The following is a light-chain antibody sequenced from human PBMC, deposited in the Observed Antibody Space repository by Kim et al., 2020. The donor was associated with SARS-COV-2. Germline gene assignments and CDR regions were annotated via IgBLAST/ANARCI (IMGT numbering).Light chain of an antibody. CDR3: QQSSQTPPFS. V-gene: IGKV1-39*01. CDR1: QSLSNY. Sequence: ASIGDRVTITCRASQSLSNYLNWYQHKPGKAPKLLIYAASILESGVPSRFSGSGSGTSFTLTINSLQPEDFATYYCQQSSQTPPFSFGQGTKLEI. CDR2: AAS. J-gene: IGKJ2*03.